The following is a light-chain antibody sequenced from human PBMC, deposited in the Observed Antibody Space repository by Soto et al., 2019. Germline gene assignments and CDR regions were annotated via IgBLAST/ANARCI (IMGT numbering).Light chain of an antibody. Sequence: EIVLTQSPATLSLSPGERATLSCRASQSVSSYLAGYQQKPGQAPRLLIYDASNRATGIPARFSGSGSGTDCTLTISSLEHEDFAVYYSQQRSNCPRTFGGGTKVEIK. J-gene: IGKJ4*01. CDR1: QSVSSY. V-gene: IGKV3-11*01. CDR2: DAS. CDR3: QQRSNCPRT.